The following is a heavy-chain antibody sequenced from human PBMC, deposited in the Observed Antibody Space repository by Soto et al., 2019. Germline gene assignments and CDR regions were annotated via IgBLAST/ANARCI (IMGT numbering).Heavy chain of an antibody. CDR1: GYRLTSYG. CDR2: ISAYNGNT. J-gene: IGHJ4*02. D-gene: IGHD3-3*01. CDR3: ARAGYDFWSGYYTPLQYYFDY. V-gene: IGHV1-18*01. Sequence: ASVKLSCKDSGYRLTSYGISWVRQAPRQGLEWMGWISAYNGNTNYAQKLQGRVTMTTDTSTSTAYMELRSLRSDDTAVYYCARAGYDFWSGYYTPLQYYFDYWGQGTLVTVSS.